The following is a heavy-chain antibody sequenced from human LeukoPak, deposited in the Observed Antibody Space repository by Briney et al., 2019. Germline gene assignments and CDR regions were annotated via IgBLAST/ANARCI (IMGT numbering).Heavy chain of an antibody. J-gene: IGHJ4*02. CDR1: GFSLSTSGVG. Sequence: SGPTLVKPTQTLTLTCTFSGFSLSTSGVGVGWIRQPPGKALEWLALVYWNDDKRYSPSLKSRLTITKDTSKNQVVLTMTNMDPVDTATYYCAHSTYYYDSSGQGGVDYWGQGTLVTVSS. CDR3: AHSTYYYDSSGQGGVDY. V-gene: IGHV2-5*01. D-gene: IGHD3-22*01. CDR2: VYWNDDK.